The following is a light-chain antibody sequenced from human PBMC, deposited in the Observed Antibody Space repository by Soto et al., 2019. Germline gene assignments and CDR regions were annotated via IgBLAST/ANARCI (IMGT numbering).Light chain of an antibody. Sequence: EIVLTQSPGTLSLSPGERATLCCRASQSVSNNYLAWYQQKPGQAPRLLIYGASNRATGIPDRFSGSGSGTDFTLTISRLEPEDFAVYYCQQYGSSPWTFGQGTKVDIK. CDR2: GAS. CDR1: QSVSNNY. J-gene: IGKJ1*01. CDR3: QQYGSSPWT. V-gene: IGKV3-20*01.